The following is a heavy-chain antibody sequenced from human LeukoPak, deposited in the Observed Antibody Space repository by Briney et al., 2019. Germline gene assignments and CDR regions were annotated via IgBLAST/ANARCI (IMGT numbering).Heavy chain of an antibody. D-gene: IGHD3/OR15-3a*01. CDR1: GFTFDDYA. V-gene: IGHV3-9*01. J-gene: IGHJ5*02. Sequence: GGSLRLSCAASGFTFDDYAMHWVRQAPGKGLEWVSGISWNSGSIGYADSVKGRFTISRDNAKNSLYLQKNSLRAEDTALYYCAKGLFGTGNNWFDPWGQGTLVTVSS. CDR3: AKGLFGTGNNWFDP. CDR2: ISWNSGSI.